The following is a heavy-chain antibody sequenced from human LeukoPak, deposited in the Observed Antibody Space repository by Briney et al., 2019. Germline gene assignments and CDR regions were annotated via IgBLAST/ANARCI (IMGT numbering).Heavy chain of an antibody. D-gene: IGHD3-3*01. CDR1: DGSISSGYY. V-gene: IGHV4-38-2*02. J-gene: IGHJ4*02. CDR3: ARVGDFWSGYYRY. Sequence: SETLSLTCTVSDGSISSGYYWGWIRQPPGKGLEWIGSLHQSGSSSYNPSLKSRVAISLDTSKNQFSLKLRSVTAADTAVYYCARVGDFWSGYYRYWGQGTLVTVSS. CDR2: LHQSGSS.